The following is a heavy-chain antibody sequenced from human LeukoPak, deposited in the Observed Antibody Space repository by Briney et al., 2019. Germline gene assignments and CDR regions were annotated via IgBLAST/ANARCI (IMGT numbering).Heavy chain of an antibody. V-gene: IGHV4-34*01. CDR1: GGSFSNYY. J-gene: IGHJ1*01. CDR3: ARPDDYDSGGYSSYFQY. D-gene: IGHD3-22*01. CDR2: INHSGTT. Sequence: SETLSLTCAVYGGSFSNYYWSWIRQPPGRGLEWIGEINHSGTTHYNPSLKSRVSISVDTSKNQFSLKLGSVTAADTAMYYCARPDDYDSGGYSSYFQYWGQGTLVTVSS.